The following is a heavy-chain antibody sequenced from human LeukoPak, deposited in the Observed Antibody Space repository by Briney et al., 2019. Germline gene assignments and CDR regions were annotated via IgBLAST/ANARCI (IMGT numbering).Heavy chain of an antibody. CDR2: INHSGST. CDR1: GGSFSGYY. D-gene: IGHD3-10*01. J-gene: IGHJ4*02. V-gene: IGHV4-34*01. CDR3: ARHMQYYGSGHYFDY. Sequence: PSETLSLTCAVYGGSFSGYYWSWIRQPPGKGLEWIGEINHSGSTNYNPSLKSRVTISVDTSKNQFSLKLSSVTAADTAVYYCARHMQYYGSGHYFDYWGQGTLVTVSS.